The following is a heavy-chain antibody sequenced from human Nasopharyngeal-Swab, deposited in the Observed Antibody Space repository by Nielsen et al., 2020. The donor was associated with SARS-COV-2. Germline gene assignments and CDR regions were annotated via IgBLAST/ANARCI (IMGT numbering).Heavy chain of an antibody. D-gene: IGHD3-16*02. CDR1: GYTFTSYY. J-gene: IGHJ5*02. Sequence: GESLKISCAASGYTFTSYYMHWVRQAPGQGLEWMGIINPSGGSTSYAQKFQGRVTMTRDTSTSTVYMELSSLRSEDTAVYYCARDLGVVTFGGVIVIPGKFDPWGQGTLVTVSS. CDR3: ARDLGVVTFGGVIVIPGKFDP. CDR2: INPSGGST. V-gene: IGHV1-46*01.